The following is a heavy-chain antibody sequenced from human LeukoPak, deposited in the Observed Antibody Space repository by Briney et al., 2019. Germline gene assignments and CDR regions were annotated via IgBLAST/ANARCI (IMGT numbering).Heavy chain of an antibody. CDR3: ARGGHRRYYYTSGSAFDP. CDR1: GYTLTEVS. Sequence: GASVKVSCKVSGYTLTEVSMHWVRQAPGKGLEWMGGFDAEDGETIYAQKFQGRVTMTEDTSTDTAYMELSSLRSDDTAVYYCARGGHRRYYYTSGSAFDPWGQGTLVTVSS. V-gene: IGHV1-24*01. J-gene: IGHJ5*02. CDR2: FDAEDGET. D-gene: IGHD3-10*01.